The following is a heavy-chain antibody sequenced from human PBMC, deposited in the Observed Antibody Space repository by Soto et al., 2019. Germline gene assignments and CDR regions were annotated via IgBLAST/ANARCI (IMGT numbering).Heavy chain of an antibody. D-gene: IGHD3-22*01. J-gene: IGHJ4*02. Sequence: QVQVEESGGGVVQAGRSLRLSCAASGFTFSSYGMHWVRQAPGKGLEWVAVMWSDGSNKYYADSMKGRFTISRDNSKNTLYLQMNSLRAEDTAVYYCARDGDSSGHYSQFDYWGQGTLVTVPS. V-gene: IGHV3-33*01. CDR2: MWSDGSNK. CDR1: GFTFSSYG. CDR3: ARDGDSSGHYSQFDY.